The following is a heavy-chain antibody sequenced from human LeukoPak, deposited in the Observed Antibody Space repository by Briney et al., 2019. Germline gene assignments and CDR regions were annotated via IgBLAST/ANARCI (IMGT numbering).Heavy chain of an antibody. CDR2: IYHSGST. J-gene: IGHJ4*02. CDR1: GGSIRSSYYY. CDR3: ARNGGNSDFDY. V-gene: IGHV4-39*07. Sequence: SETLSLTCTVSGGSIRSSYYYWGWIRQPPGKGLEWIGEIYHSGSTNYNPSLKSRVTMLLDKSKNQFSLKLSSVTAADTAVYYCARNGGNSDFDYWGQGTLVTVSS. D-gene: IGHD4-23*01.